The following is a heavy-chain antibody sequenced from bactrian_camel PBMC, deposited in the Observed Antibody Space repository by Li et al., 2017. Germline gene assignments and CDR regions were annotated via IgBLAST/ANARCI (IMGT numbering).Heavy chain of an antibody. CDR2: IATGSGNT. D-gene: IGHD4*01. CDR1: GNRYSMLC. V-gene: IGHV3S40*01. Sequence: VQLVESGGTSVQAGGSLRLSCAASGNRYSMLCVGWLRQAPGKEREGVARIATGSGNTYYADSVKGRFTISQDNAKNTVYLQMSSLKPEDTATYYCAARLRSGALWPWRSLRASDYNVWGQGTQVTVS. CDR3: AARLRSGALWPWRSLRASDYNV. J-gene: IGHJ4*01.